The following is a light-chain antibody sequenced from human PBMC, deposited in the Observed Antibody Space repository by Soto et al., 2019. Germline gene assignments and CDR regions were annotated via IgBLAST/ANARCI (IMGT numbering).Light chain of an antibody. CDR2: DAS. CDR1: QGIRND. CDR3: QQFAISTT. J-gene: IGKJ1*01. Sequence: IQMTQSPSSLSAAVGDRVTLTCRASQGIRNDLGWYQQKPGIAPSLLIFDASTLHSGVPSRFSGSGSGTDFTLTISSLQPDDFATYYCQQFAISTTFGQGTKVDIK. V-gene: IGKV1-6*01.